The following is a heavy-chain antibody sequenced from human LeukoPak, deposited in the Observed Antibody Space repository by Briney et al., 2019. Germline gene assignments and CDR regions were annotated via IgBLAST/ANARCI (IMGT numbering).Heavy chain of an antibody. J-gene: IGHJ4*02. V-gene: IGHV3-11*05. CDR1: GFTFSGFY. D-gene: IGHD6-19*01. CDR2: IGSSSSYT. CDR3: ARDRGAVAATWFDY. Sequence: GGSLRLSCAASGFTFSGFYMSWIRQAPGKGREWVSCIGSSSSYTNYADSVKGRFTISRDNAKNSLYLQMDGLRAEDTAVYYCARDRGAVAATWFDYWGQGTLVTVSS.